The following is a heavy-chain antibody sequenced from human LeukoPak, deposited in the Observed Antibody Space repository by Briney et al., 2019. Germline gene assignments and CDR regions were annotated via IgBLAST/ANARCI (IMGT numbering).Heavy chain of an antibody. J-gene: IGHJ4*03. CDR1: GGSISSYY. Sequence: SETLSLTCTVSGGSISSYYWSWIRQPPGKGLEWIAYIYYSGSSNYNPSLKSRATISVDTSKSQFSLKLTSMTAADTAVYYCARHPPKRFFDYWGQGTLVTVSS. V-gene: IGHV4-59*08. CDR3: ARHPPKRFFDY. CDR2: IYYSGSS.